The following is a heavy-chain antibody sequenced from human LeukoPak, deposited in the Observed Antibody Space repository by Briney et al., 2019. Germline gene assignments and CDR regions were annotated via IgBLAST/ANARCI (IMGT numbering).Heavy chain of an antibody. V-gene: IGHV1-8*01. CDR1: GYTFTSYD. Sequence: GASVKVSCKASGYTFTSYDVNWVRQATGQGLEWMGWMNPNSGNTGYAQKFQGRVTTTRNTSISTAYMELSSLRYEDTAVYYCASIGSSAYIPFDYWGQGTLVTVSS. CDR2: MNPNSGNT. CDR3: ASIGSSAYIPFDY. J-gene: IGHJ4*02. D-gene: IGHD3-22*01.